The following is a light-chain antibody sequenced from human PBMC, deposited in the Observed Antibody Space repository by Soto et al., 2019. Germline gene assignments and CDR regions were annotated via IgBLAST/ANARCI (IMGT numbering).Light chain of an antibody. CDR1: QRINNW. V-gene: IGKV1-5*03. CDR2: QAS. CDR3: QQYNSYSQT. Sequence: DIQMTQSPSTLAASAGDRVTITCRASQRINNWLAWYQQKPGKAPKLLIYQASNLQSGVPPRFSGGGSGTEFTLTISSLQPDDFATYYCQQYNSYSQTFGQGTKVDIK. J-gene: IGKJ1*01.